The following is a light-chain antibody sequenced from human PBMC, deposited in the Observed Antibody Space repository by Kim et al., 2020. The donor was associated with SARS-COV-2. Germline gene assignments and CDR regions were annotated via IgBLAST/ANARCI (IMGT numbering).Light chain of an antibody. Sequence: DIQMTQSPSSLSASVGDRVTITCQASQDISNYLNWYQQKPGKAPKLLIYDASNLETGVPSRFSGSGSGTDFTFTISSLQPEDIATYYSQQYDNLPLCTFGQGTKLE. CDR1: QDISNY. CDR2: DAS. J-gene: IGKJ2*02. CDR3: QQYDNLPLCT. V-gene: IGKV1-33*01.